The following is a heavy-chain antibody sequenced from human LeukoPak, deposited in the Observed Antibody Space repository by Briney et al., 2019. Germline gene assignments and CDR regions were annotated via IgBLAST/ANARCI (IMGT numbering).Heavy chain of an antibody. CDR1: GGSISSYY. Sequence: SSETLSLTCTVYGGSISSYYCSSVRQPPGRGLGWNGYSYYSGSTNNNPSLKSRVTISVDTSKNQFSLKLSSVTAADTAVYYCARFLFPSYDSSGYYQGQRYFDYWGQGTLVTVSS. CDR3: ARFLFPSYDSSGYYQGQRYFDY. D-gene: IGHD3-22*01. J-gene: IGHJ4*02. CDR2: SYYSGST. V-gene: IGHV4-59*12.